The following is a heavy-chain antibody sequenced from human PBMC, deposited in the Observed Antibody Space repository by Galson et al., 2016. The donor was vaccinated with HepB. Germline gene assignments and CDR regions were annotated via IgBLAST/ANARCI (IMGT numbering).Heavy chain of an antibody. CDR1: GFTFGSYA. CDR3: AKYNAGVTGRFDN. V-gene: IGHV3-23*01. CDR2: TSGSGGSI. J-gene: IGHJ4*02. Sequence: SLRLSCAASGFTFGSYAMNWVRQAPGKGLEWVPTTSGSGGSIYYADSVRGRFTISRDNSKKTLFLQMNSLRAEDTAVYYCAKYNAGVTGRFDNWGQGTLVTVSS. D-gene: IGHD1-14*01.